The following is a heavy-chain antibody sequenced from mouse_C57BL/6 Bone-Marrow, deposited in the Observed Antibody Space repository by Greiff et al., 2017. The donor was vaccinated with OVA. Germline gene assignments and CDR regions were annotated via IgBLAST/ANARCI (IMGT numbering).Heavy chain of an antibody. CDR2: ISYDGSN. V-gene: IGHV3-6*01. Sequence: VQLKESGPGLVKPSQSLSLTCSVSGYSITSGYFWNWIRQFPGNHLEWMGYISYDGSNNYNPSLKNRISITLDTSKNQFFLKLNSVTTEDTATYYCAGEDYWGQGTTLTVSS. CDR1: GYSITSGYF. J-gene: IGHJ2*01. CDR3: AGEDY.